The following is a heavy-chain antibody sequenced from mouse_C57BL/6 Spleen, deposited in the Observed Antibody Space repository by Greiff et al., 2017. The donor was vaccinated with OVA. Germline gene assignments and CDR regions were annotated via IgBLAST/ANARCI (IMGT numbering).Heavy chain of an antibody. D-gene: IGHD1-1*01. CDR3: ARGSSYAGGYFDV. Sequence: VQLQQPGAELVMPGASVKLSCKASGYTFTSYWMHWVKQRPGQGLEWIGEIDPSDSYTNYNQKFKGKSTLTVDKSSSTAYMQLSSLTSEDSAVYYCARGSSYAGGYFDVWGTGTTVTVSS. J-gene: IGHJ1*03. V-gene: IGHV1-69*01. CDR2: IDPSDSYT. CDR1: GYTFTSYW.